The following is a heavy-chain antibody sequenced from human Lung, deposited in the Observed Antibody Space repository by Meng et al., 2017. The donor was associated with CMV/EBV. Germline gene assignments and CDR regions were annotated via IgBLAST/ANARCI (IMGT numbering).Heavy chain of an antibody. CDR1: GFTFSSYA. D-gene: IGHD6-6*01. Sequence: GGSLRLXCAASGFTFSSYAMHWVRQAPGKGLEWVAVISYDGSNKYYADSVKGRFTISRDNSKNTLYLQMNSLRAEDTAVYYCARDSGSSSFYYYYVMDCWRQGXTVTVSS. CDR3: ARDSGSSSFYYYYVMDC. CDR2: ISYDGSNK. J-gene: IGHJ6*02. V-gene: IGHV3-30-3*01.